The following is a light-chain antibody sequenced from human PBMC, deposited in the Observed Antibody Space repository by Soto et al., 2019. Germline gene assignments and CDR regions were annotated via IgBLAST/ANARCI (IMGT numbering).Light chain of an antibody. CDR2: KTS. CDR3: QQYESYWT. CDR1: HTITNW. V-gene: IGKV1-5*03. J-gene: IGKJ1*01. Sequence: DIQMTQSPSTLSASVGDRVTITCRASHTITNWLAWYQQKPGKAPKVLIYKTSSLESGVPSRFSGSGSGTEFTLTINGLQPDDFATYYCQQYESYWTFGQGTKVEIK.